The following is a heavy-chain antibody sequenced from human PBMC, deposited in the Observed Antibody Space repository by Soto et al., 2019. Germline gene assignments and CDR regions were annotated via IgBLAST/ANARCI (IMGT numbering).Heavy chain of an antibody. J-gene: IGHJ4*02. CDR3: ARGIYCSGGSCYPYIDY. V-gene: IGHV1-18*01. D-gene: IGHD2-15*01. CDR1: GYTFTSYG. CDR2: ISAYNGNT. Sequence: ASVKVSCKASGYTFTSYGISWVRQAPGQGLEWMGWISAYNGNTNYAQKLQGRVTMTRNTSTSTAYMELSSLRSEDTAVYYCARGIYCSGGSCYPYIDYWGQGTLVTVSS.